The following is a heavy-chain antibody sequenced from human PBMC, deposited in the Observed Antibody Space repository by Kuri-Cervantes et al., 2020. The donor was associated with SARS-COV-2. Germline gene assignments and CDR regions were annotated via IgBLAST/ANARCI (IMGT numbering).Heavy chain of an antibody. V-gene: IGHV3-21*01. CDR3: ARINDYGDSSPYYYDMDV. Sequence: SLNICCGSSEFTFSSYSMRWVRQAPGRGLEWVSSISSSSSYIYYAASVKGRFTISRDNAKNMLYLQMNSLSAEDTAVYYCARINDYGDSSPYYYDMDVWGKGTTVTVSS. J-gene: IGHJ6*03. CDR2: ISSSSSYI. CDR1: EFTFSSYS. D-gene: IGHD4-17*01.